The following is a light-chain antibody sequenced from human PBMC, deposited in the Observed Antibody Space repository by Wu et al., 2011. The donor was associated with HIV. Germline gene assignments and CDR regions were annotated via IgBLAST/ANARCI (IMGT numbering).Light chain of an antibody. CDR3: QYRTT. J-gene: IGKJ5*01. CDR2: ATS. Sequence: DILLTQSPGTLSLSPGERATLSCRASQSITSNYLAWYQQKPGQAPRLLVYATSNRATGIPDRISGSGSGTLFTLTISRLEPEDSALYYCQYRTTFGQGTRL. V-gene: IGKV3-20*01. CDR1: QSITSNY.